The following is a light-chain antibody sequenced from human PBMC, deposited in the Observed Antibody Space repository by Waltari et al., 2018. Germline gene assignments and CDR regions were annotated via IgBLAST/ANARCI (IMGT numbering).Light chain of an antibody. CDR3: QQYDSFLWT. CDR1: QSISTW. CDR2: KAS. Sequence: DIQMTQSPSTLSASVGDRVTITCRASQSISTWLAWYQQKPGKAPKLLIYKASHLESGVPSRFSGGGSWTEFTLTISSLQPDDFATYYCQQYDSFLWTFGQGTKVEI. J-gene: IGKJ1*01. V-gene: IGKV1-5*03.